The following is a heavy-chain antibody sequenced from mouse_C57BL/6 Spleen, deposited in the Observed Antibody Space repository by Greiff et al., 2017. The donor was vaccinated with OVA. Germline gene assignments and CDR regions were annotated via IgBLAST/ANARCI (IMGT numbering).Heavy chain of an antibody. Sequence: VQLQQPGAELVNPVTQVKLSCKASGYTFTSYWMHWVKQRPGRGLEWIGRIDPNSGGTKYNEKFKSKATLTVDKPSSTAYMQLSSLTSEDSAVYYCARSSYYYGSSYDYYAMDYWGQGTSVTVSS. CDR2: IDPNSGGT. V-gene: IGHV1-72*01. CDR1: GYTFTSYW. CDR3: ARSSYYYGSSYDYYAMDY. J-gene: IGHJ4*01. D-gene: IGHD1-1*01.